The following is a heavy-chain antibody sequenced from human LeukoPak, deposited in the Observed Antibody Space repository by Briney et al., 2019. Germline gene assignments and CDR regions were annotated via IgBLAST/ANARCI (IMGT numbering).Heavy chain of an antibody. J-gene: IGHJ4*02. V-gene: IGHV1-69*13. CDR1: GGTFSSYA. D-gene: IGHD1-26*01. CDR2: IIPIFGTA. CDR3: ARVEVGGYVSGY. Sequence: SVKVSCKASGGTFSSYAISWVRQAPGQGLEWMGGIIPIFGTANYAQKFQGRVTITADESTSTAYMELSSLRSEDTAVYYCARVEVGGYVSGYWGQGTLVTVSS.